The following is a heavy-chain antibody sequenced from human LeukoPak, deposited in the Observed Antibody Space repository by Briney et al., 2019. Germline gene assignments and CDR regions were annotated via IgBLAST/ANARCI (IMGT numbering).Heavy chain of an antibody. D-gene: IGHD7-27*01. J-gene: IGHJ4*02. Sequence: PGGSLRLSCVASGFTFSIYTMSWVRQAPGKGLEWVSSITSSSSSIYSADSVKGRLTISRDNAKNSLYLQMNSLRAEDTAVYYCARDLAWGGYWGQGTLATVSS. CDR2: ITSSSSSI. CDR3: ARDLAWGGY. V-gene: IGHV3-21*01. CDR1: GFTFSIYT.